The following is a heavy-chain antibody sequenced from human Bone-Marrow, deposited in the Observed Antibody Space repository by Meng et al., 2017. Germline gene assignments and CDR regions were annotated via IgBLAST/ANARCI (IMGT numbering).Heavy chain of an antibody. V-gene: IGHV3-11*04. Sequence: VQLVGAGGGLVKPGWSLRLSCAASGFTFSDYYMSWIRQAPGKGLEWVSYISSSGSTIYYADSVKGRFTISRDNAKNSLYLQMNSLRAEDTAVYYCAALNRFYGFRIDYWGQGTLVTVSS. CDR3: AALNRFYGFRIDY. D-gene: IGHD2/OR15-2a*01. CDR2: ISSSGSTI. CDR1: GFTFSDYY. J-gene: IGHJ4*02.